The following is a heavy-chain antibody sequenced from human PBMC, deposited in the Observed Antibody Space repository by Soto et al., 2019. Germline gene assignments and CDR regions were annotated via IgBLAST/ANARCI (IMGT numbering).Heavy chain of an antibody. V-gene: IGHV1-69*01. CDR2: FIPIFRTL. CDR1: GGIFGSHG. J-gene: IGHJ3*01. Sequence: QVRLLQSEAEVKKPGSSVRVSCTASGGIFGSHGFSWVRQAPGQRLEWVGGFIPIFRTLTYTEKFQARVRIAADESTNTVYLDLSSLTSEDTAVYYCVRDRRIYYSDPHDEFVASDYEVWGQGTMVSVSS. CDR3: VRDRRIYYSDPHDEFVASDYEV. D-gene: IGHD3-22*01.